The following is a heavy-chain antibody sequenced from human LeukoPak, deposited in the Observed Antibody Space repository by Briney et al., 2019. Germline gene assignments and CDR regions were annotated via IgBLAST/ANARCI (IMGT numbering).Heavy chain of an antibody. Sequence: SETLSLTCTVSGGSISSSSYYWGWIRQPPGKGLEWIGSIYYSGSTYYNPSLKSRVTISVDTSKNQFSLKLSSVTAADTAVYYCTRREYYYDSSGYYFYWGQGTLVTVSS. J-gene: IGHJ4*02. CDR3: TRREYYYDSSGYYFY. D-gene: IGHD3-22*01. CDR1: GGSISSSSYY. V-gene: IGHV4-39*07. CDR2: IYYSGST.